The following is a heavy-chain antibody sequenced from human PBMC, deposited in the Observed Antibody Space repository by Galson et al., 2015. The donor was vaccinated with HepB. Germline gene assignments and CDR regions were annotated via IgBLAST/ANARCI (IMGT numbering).Heavy chain of an antibody. V-gene: IGHV3-30*18. CDR3: AKGGFIDIDY. Sequence: SLRLSCAASGFTFSSYGMHWVRQAPGKGLEWVAVISYDGSNKYYADSVKGRFTISRDNSKNTLYLQMNSLRAEDTAVYYCAKGGFIDIDYWGQGTLVTVSS. J-gene: IGHJ4*02. CDR2: ISYDGSNK. CDR1: GFTFSSYG. D-gene: IGHD2-15*01.